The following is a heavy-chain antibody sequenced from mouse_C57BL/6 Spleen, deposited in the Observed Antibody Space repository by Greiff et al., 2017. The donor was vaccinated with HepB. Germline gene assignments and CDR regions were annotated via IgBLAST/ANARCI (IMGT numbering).Heavy chain of an antibody. CDR1: GFTFSSYA. D-gene: IGHD3-2*02. CDR3: ARGRAQARFAY. Sequence: EVMLVESGGGLVKPGGSLKLSCAASGFTFSSYAMSWVRQTPEKRLEWVATISDGGSYTYYTDNVKGRFTISRDNAKNNLYLQMSHLKSEDTAMYYCARGRAQARFAYWGQGTLVTVSA. CDR2: ISDGGSYT. J-gene: IGHJ3*01. V-gene: IGHV5-4*03.